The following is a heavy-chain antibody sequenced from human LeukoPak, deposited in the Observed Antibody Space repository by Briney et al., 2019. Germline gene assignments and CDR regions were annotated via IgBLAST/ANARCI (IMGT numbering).Heavy chain of an antibody. CDR3: AKGIARCSSASCHRNWFDP. Sequence: GGSLRLSCVASGFTFSTYNMNWVRQAPGKGLEWVSSISSSSTYVYYADSVKGRFTISRDNAENSLFLQMNSLRAEDTAVYYCAKGIARCSSASCHRNWFDPWGQGTLVTVSS. CDR1: GFTFSTYN. D-gene: IGHD2-2*02. J-gene: IGHJ5*02. CDR2: ISSSSTYV. V-gene: IGHV3-21*01.